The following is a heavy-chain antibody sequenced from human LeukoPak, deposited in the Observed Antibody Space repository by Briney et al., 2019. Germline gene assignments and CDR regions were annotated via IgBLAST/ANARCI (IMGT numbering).Heavy chain of an antibody. J-gene: IGHJ3*02. V-gene: IGHV3-52*01. CDR1: GFTFSSYW. CDR2: IKCDGSEK. CDR3: VRGVGSSTSCYVRAFDI. Sequence: GGSLRLSCAASGFTFSSYWMHWVCQAPEKGLEWVADIKCDGSEKCYVDSVKGRLTISRDNAKNSLYLQVNSLRAEDMTVYYCVRGVGSSTSCYVRAFDIWGQGTMVTVSS. D-gene: IGHD2-2*01.